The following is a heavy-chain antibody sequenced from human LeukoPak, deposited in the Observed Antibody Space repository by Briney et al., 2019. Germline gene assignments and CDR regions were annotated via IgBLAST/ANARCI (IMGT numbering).Heavy chain of an antibody. CDR3: ARGHIGVPFDY. V-gene: IGHV1-18*01. Sequence: GASVKVSCKASGYTFTTYGISWVRQAPGQGLEWMGWIGPYNGNTNSAQMVQGRVTMTTDTSTSTAYMELRSLRSDDTAVYYCARGHIGVPFDYWGQGTLVTVSS. J-gene: IGHJ4*02. CDR1: GYTFTTYG. D-gene: IGHD3-10*01. CDR2: IGPYNGNT.